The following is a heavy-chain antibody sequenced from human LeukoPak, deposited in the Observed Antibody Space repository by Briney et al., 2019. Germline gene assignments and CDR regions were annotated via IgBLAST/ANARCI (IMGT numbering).Heavy chain of an antibody. CDR2: VDPEDGET. CDR1: GYTFTDYY. V-gene: IGHV1-69-2*01. D-gene: IGHD1-14*01. CDR3: ATRNHHYYYMDV. J-gene: IGHJ6*03. Sequence: ASVKISCKASGYTFTDYYMHWVQQAPGKGLEWMGRVDPEDGETIYAEKFQGRVTITADTSTDTAYMELSSLRSEDTAVYYCATRNHHYYYMDVWGKGTTVTVSS.